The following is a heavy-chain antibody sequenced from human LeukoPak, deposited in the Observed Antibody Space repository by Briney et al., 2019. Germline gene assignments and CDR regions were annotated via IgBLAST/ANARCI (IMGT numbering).Heavy chain of an antibody. J-gene: IGHJ5*02. D-gene: IGHD4-11*01. CDR3: ARKGVTTVTTSLTRYNWFDP. Sequence: SETLSLTCTVSGDSISPYYGSWIRQPPGKGLEWIGNIYYTGSTNYSPSLKSRVTMSVDTSKNQFSLKLSSMTAADTAVYYCARKGVTTVTTSLTRYNWFDPWGQGTLVTVSS. CDR1: GDSISPYY. CDR2: IYYTGST. V-gene: IGHV4-59*12.